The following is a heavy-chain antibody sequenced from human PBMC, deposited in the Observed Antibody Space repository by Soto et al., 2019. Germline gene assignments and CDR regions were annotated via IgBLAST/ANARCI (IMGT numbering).Heavy chain of an antibody. CDR2: IYYSGST. Sequence: QVQLQESGPGLVKPSQTLSLTCTVSGGSISSGGYYWSWIRQHPGRGLEWIGYIYYSGSTYYNPSLKNRVTIPVDTSKKQVSLKVSSVTAADTAVYYCARELEAARPTGHWFDPWGQGTLVTVSS. CDR1: GGSISSGGYY. J-gene: IGHJ5*02. D-gene: IGHD6-6*01. CDR3: ARELEAARPTGHWFDP. V-gene: IGHV4-31*03.